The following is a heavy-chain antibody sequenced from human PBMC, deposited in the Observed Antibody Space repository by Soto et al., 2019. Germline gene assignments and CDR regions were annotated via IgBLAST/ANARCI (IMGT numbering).Heavy chain of an antibody. Sequence: SETLSLTCTVSGGSISSYYWSWIRQPPGKGLEWIGYIYYSGSTNYNPSLKSRVTISVDTSKNQFSLKLSSVTAADTAVYYCARGSHDSSGYYYAPGNEDAFDIWGQGTMVTVSS. CDR2: IYYSGST. D-gene: IGHD3-22*01. CDR3: ARGSHDSSGYYYAPGNEDAFDI. V-gene: IGHV4-59*12. CDR1: GGSISSYY. J-gene: IGHJ3*02.